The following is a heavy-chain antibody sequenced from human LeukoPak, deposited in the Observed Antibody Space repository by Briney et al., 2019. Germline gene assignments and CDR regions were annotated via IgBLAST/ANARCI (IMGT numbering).Heavy chain of an antibody. V-gene: IGHV3-15*01. D-gene: IGHD3-9*01. CDR3: TTRKYDILTGDVDY. Sequence: GGSLRLSCAAAGFTFSNAWMSWVRQAPGKGLEWVGRIKSKTDGGTTDYAAPVKGRFTMSRDDSKNTLYLQMNSLKTEDTAVYYCTTRKYDILTGDVDYWGQGTLVTVSS. CDR1: GFTFSNAW. J-gene: IGHJ4*02. CDR2: IKSKTDGGTT.